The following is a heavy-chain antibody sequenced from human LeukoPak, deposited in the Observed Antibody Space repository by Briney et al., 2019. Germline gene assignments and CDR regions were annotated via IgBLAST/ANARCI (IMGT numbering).Heavy chain of an antibody. J-gene: IGHJ6*02. Sequence: ASVKVSFKASGGTFSSYAISWVRQAPGQGLEWMGRIIPILGIANYAQKFQGRVTITADKSTSTAYMELSSLRSEDTAVYYCARDLRAGYCSGGSCGMDVWGQGTTVTVSS. V-gene: IGHV1-69*04. CDR2: IIPILGIA. CDR3: ARDLRAGYCSGGSCGMDV. D-gene: IGHD2-15*01. CDR1: GGTFSSYA.